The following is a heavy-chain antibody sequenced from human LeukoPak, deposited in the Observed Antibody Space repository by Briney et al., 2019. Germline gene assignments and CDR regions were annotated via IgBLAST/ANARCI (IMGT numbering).Heavy chain of an antibody. Sequence: ASVKVSCKASGYTFTGYYMHWVRQAPGQGLEWMGWINPNSGGTNYAQKFQGRVTMTRDTSISTAYMELSRLRSDDTAVYYCARDGITFGGVIAVWAYYFDYWGQGTLVTVSS. D-gene: IGHD3-16*02. CDR2: INPNSGGT. CDR1: GYTFTGYY. CDR3: ARDGITFGGVIAVWAYYFDY. J-gene: IGHJ4*02. V-gene: IGHV1-2*02.